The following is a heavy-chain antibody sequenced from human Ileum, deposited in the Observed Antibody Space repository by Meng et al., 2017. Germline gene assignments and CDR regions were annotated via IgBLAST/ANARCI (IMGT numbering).Heavy chain of an antibody. CDR2: ISSSARNT. CDR3: AKDPDELDS. J-gene: IGHJ4*02. CDR1: GFIFSSSG. V-gene: IGHV3-23*04. Sequence: VQLVESGGGLVQPGGSLRRSGAASGFIFSSSGMNWVRQAPGKGLEWVSSISSSARNTYYADSVMGRFTISRDNSKNTVYLQMTSLRVEDTAVYYCAKDPDELDSWGQGTLVTVSS.